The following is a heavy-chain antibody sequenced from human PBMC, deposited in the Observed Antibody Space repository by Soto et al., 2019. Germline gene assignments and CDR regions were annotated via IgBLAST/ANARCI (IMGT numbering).Heavy chain of an antibody. Sequence: PSETQSHTCFMSGFAFINDYLTWLRQSPGKGLEWIGYILHSGITDYNPSVKSLVTISIDKSRTLFSLNLTSVIAADTAVYYCARDRYFYDSRGYYRTLDSWGQGTLVTVFS. J-gene: IGHJ5*01. CDR2: ILHSGIT. CDR1: GFAFINDY. CDR3: ARDRYFYDSRGYYRTLDS. V-gene: IGHV4-59*01. D-gene: IGHD3-22*01.